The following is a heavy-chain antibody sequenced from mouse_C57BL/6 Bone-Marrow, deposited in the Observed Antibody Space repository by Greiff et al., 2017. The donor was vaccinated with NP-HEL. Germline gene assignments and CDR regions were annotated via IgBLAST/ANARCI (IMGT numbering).Heavy chain of an antibody. CDR3: ARSDGYYLAWFAY. CDR1: GFTFSDYG. J-gene: IGHJ3*01. V-gene: IGHV5-17*01. CDR2: ISSGSSTI. D-gene: IGHD2-3*01. Sequence: EVKLVESGGGLVKPGGSLKLSCAASGFTFSDYGMHWVRQAPEKGLEWVAYISSGSSTIYYADTVKGRFTISRDNAKNTLFLQMTSLRSEDTAMYYCARSDGYYLAWFAYWGQGTLVTVS.